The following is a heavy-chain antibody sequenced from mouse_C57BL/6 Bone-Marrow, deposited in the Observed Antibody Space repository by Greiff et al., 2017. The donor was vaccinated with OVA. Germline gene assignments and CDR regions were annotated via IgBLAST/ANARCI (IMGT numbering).Heavy chain of an antibody. Sequence: VKLQQSGAELVRPGASVTLSCKASGYTFTDYEMHWVKQTPVHGLEWIGAIAPETGGTAYNQKFKGKAILTADKSSSTAYLALRSLTSEDSAFYYYTRGYSNYYAMDYWGQGTSVTVSS. CDR2: IAPETGGT. CDR3: TRGYSNYYAMDY. D-gene: IGHD2-5*01. V-gene: IGHV1-15*01. J-gene: IGHJ4*01. CDR1: GYTFTDYE.